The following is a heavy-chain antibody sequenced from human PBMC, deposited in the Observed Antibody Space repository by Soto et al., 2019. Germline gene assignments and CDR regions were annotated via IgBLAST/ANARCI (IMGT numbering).Heavy chain of an antibody. J-gene: IGHJ3*02. CDR2: VYPDDSDI. Sequence: EVQLVQSGAEVKKPGESLKISCKGSGYSFGNFWIAWVRQMPGKGLEWMGIVYPDDSDIRYSPSFQGQVTISAHKSVSTAYLHLSTLRASDTAIYYCAKTLVGGGALDIWGQGTVVTVSS. V-gene: IGHV5-51*01. CDR3: AKTLVGGGALDI. CDR1: GYSFGNFW. D-gene: IGHD1-26*01.